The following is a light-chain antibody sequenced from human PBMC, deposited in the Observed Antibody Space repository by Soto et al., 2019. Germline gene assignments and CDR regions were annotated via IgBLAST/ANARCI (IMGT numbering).Light chain of an antibody. J-gene: IGKJ2*01. CDR1: QSLSSY. CDR3: QQSYSTPYP. CDR2: AAS. V-gene: IGKV1-39*01. Sequence: DIEMTQSPSSLSASVGDRVTITCRASQSLSSYLNWSQQKPGKAPKLLIYAASSLNSGVPSRFSGSGSGTDFNLTLSSLQPEALATYFCQQSYSTPYPFGPGTKLDIK.